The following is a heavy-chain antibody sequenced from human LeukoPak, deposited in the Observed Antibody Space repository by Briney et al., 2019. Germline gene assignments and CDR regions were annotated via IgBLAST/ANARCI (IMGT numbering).Heavy chain of an antibody. CDR2: IVVGSGNT. V-gene: IGHV1-58*01. CDR3: ATDDVTTGTKTALGY. Sequence: SVKVSCKASGFTFTSSAVQWVRQARGQGLEWIGWIVVGSGNTNYAQKFQERVTINRDMSTSTTYMELSSLRSEDTAVYYCATDDVTTGTKTALGYWGQGTLVTVSS. D-gene: IGHD1-1*01. CDR1: GFTFTSSA. J-gene: IGHJ4*02.